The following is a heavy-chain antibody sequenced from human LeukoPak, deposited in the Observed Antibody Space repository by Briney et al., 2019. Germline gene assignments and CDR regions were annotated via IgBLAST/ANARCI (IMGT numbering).Heavy chain of an antibody. CDR3: ARAGYSGYDLGY. D-gene: IGHD5-12*01. CDR2: IIPILGIA. J-gene: IGHJ4*02. Sequence: SVKVSCKASGGTFSSYAISWVRQAPGQGLEWMGRIIPILGIANYAQKFQGRVTITADKSTSTAYVELSSLRSEDTAVYYCARAGYSGYDLGYWGQGTLVTVSS. V-gene: IGHV1-69*04. CDR1: GGTFSSYA.